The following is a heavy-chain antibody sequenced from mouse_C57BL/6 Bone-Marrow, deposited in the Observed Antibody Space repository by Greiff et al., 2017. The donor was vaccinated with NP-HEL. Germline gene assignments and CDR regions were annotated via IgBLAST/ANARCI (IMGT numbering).Heavy chain of an antibody. J-gene: IGHJ4*01. Sequence: EVQLVESGEGLVKPGGSLKLSCAASGFTFSSYAMSWVRQTPEKRLEWVAYISSGGDYIYYADTVKGRFTISRDNARNTLYLQMSSLKSEDTAMYYCARYYYGSSYDAMDYWGQGTSVTVSS. CDR1: GFTFSSYA. D-gene: IGHD1-1*01. V-gene: IGHV5S21*01. CDR2: ISSGGDYI. CDR3: ARYYYGSSYDAMDY.